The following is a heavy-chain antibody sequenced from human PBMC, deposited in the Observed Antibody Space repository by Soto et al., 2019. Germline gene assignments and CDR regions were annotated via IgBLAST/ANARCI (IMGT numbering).Heavy chain of an antibody. J-gene: IGHJ4*02. CDR1: GFTFSTYA. D-gene: IGHD6-6*01. CDR2: ISGTGGST. CDR3: AKNWDTTSSPSSH. V-gene: IGHV3-23*01. Sequence: EVQLLESGGGLVQPGGSLRLSCAASGFTFSTYAMSWVRQAPGKGLEWVSAISGTGGSTYYADSVKGRFTISRDNSKYTLYLQMNSMRAEDTAVYYCAKNWDTTSSPSSHWGQGTLVTVSS.